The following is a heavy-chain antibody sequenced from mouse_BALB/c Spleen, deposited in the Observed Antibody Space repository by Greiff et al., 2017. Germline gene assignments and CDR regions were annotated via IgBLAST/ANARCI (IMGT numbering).Heavy chain of an antibody. CDR1: GFTFSRYY. Sequence: EVKLVESGGGLVKLGGSLKLSCAASGFTFSRYYMSWVRQTPEKRLELVAAINSNGGSTYYPDTVKGRFTISRDNAKNTLYLQMSSLKSEDTALYYCARRGYYYGSSYAMDYWGQGTSVTVSS. CDR3: ARRGYYYGSSYAMDY. D-gene: IGHD1-1*01. V-gene: IGHV5-6-2*01. CDR2: INSNGGST. J-gene: IGHJ4*01.